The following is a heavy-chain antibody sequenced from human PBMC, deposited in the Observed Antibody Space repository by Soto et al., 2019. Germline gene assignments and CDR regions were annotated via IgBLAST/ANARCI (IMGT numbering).Heavy chain of an antibody. CDR3: ARGRYAIRGAFIIGELDH. J-gene: IGHJ4*02. Sequence: QVQLVQSGAEVKMPGASVKVSCKASGYTFTSHDINWVRQATGQGLEWMGWMNPNSGNTGYGQKFQGRITMTRNTSTTTAYMELSSPKSDDTAVYYCARGRYAIRGAFIIGELDHWGQGSLVIVSS. CDR1: GYTFTSHD. CDR2: MNPNSGNT. D-gene: IGHD3-10*01. V-gene: IGHV1-8*01.